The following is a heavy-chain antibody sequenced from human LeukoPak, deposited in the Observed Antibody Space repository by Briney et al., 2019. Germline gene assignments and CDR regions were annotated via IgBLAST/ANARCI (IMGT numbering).Heavy chain of an antibody. V-gene: IGHV3-74*01. CDR1: GFTFISYW. CDR2: INGYGSST. Sequence: GGSLRLSCAASGFTFISYWMHWVRQAPGKGLVWVSRINGYGSSTDFADSVKGRFTISRDNSKNTLYLQMNSLRAEDTAVYYCAKEDYWGQGTLVTVSS. CDR3: AKEDY. J-gene: IGHJ4*02.